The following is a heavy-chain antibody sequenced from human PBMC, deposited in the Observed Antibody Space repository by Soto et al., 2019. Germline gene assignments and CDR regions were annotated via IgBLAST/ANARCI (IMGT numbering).Heavy chain of an antibody. CDR1: GFTFSDYY. J-gene: IGHJ4*02. V-gene: IGHV3-11*01. CDR2: ISSSGSTI. Sequence: PGGSLRLSCAASGFTFSDYYMSWIRQAPGKGLEWVSYISSSGSTIYYADSVKGRFTISRDNAKNSLYLQLNSLRAEDTAVYYCARALNRIAARPLVYWGQGTLVTVSS. D-gene: IGHD6-6*01. CDR3: ARALNRIAARPLVY.